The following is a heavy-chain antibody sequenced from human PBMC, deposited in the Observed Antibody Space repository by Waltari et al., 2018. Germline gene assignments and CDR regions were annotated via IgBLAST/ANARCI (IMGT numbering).Heavy chain of an antibody. D-gene: IGHD3-22*01. CDR2: IYSGGST. V-gene: IGHV3-53*02. Sequence: EVQLVETGGGLIQPGGSLRLSCAASGFTVSSTYMSWVRQAPGKGLEWVSVIYSGGSTYYADSVKGRFTISRDNSKNTLYLQMNSLRAEDTAVYYCARDSHYYDSSGYYDYWGQGTLVTVSS. CDR3: ARDSHYYDSSGYYDY. CDR1: GFTVSSTY. J-gene: IGHJ4*02.